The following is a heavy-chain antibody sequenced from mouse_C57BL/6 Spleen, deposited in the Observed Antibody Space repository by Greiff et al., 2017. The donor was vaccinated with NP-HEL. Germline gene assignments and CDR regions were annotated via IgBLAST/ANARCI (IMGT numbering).Heavy chain of an antibody. CDR2: INPNNGGT. J-gene: IGHJ4*01. V-gene: IGHV1-18*01. CDR1: GYTFTDYN. D-gene: IGHD2-4*01. Sequence: EVKLVESGPELVKPGASVKIPCKASGYTFTDYNMDWVKQSHGKSLEWIGDINPNNGGTIYNQKFKGKATLTVDKSSSTAYMELRSLTSEDTAVYYCARERLRGAMDYWGQGTSVTVSS. CDR3: ARERLRGAMDY.